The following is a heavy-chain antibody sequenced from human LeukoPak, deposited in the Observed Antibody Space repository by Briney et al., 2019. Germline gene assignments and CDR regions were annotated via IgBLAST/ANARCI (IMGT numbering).Heavy chain of an antibody. D-gene: IGHD3-10*01. V-gene: IGHV3-23*01. CDR1: GFTFSSYA. J-gene: IGHJ4*02. CDR3: AKTKPYGTTWFGGID. CDR2: IRESGGST. Sequence: GGSLRLSCAASGFTFSSYAMSWVRQAPGKGLEWVSAIRESGGSTHYADSVKGRLTISRDNSKNTLYLQMNSLRAEDTAVYYCAKTKPYGTTWFGGIDWGQGALVTVSS.